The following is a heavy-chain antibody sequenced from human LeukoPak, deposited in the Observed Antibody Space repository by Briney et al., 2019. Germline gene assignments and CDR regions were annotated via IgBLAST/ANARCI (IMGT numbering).Heavy chain of an antibody. D-gene: IGHD3-9*01. J-gene: IGHJ3*02. CDR3: ASPSVTYDILTGYYAFDI. CDR1: GGSISSSSYY. V-gene: IGHV4-39*07. CDR2: IYYSGST. Sequence: PSETLSLTCTVSGGSISSSSYYWGWIRQPPGKGLEWIGSIYYSGSTYYNPSLKSRVTISVDTSKNQFSLKLSSVTAADTAVYYCASPSVTYDILTGYYAFDIWGQGTMVTVSS.